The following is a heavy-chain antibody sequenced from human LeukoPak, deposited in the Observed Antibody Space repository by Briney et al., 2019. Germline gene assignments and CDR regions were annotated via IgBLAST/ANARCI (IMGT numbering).Heavy chain of an antibody. V-gene: IGHV3-21*01. CDR1: GFTFSSYS. D-gene: IGHD2-15*01. J-gene: IGHJ6*04. CDR2: ISSSSSYI. Sequence: GSLRLSCAASGFTFSSYSMNWVRQAPGKGLEWVSSISSSSSYIYYADSVKGRFTISRDNAKNSLYLQMNSLRAEDTAVYYCARDQFGYCSGGSCSSYYYYGMDVWGKGTTVTVSS. CDR3: ARDQFGYCSGGSCSSYYYYGMDV.